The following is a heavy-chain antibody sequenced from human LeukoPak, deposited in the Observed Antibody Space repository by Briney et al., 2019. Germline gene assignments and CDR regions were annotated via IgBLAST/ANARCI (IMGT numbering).Heavy chain of an antibody. CDR1: GYTLTELS. Sequence: AASVKVSCMVSGYTLTELSMHWVRQAPGKGLEWMGGFDPEDGETIYAQKFQGRVTMTEDTSTDTAYMELSSLRSEDTAVYYCATGIRGTFDYWGQGTLVTVSS. J-gene: IGHJ4*02. CDR2: FDPEDGET. V-gene: IGHV1-24*01. D-gene: IGHD3-10*01. CDR3: ATGIRGTFDY.